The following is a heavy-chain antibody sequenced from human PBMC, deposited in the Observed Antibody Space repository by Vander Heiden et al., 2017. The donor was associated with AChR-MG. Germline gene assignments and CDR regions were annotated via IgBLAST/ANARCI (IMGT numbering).Heavy chain of an antibody. Sequence: QEHLVESGGGVVQPGRSLTLSCAASGFSVSNYGIHWVRQAPGKGLEWVADIWSDGNNKHYADSLKGRITISRDNAENTVYLQMNSLRAEDTALYYCARDRAHCSGNTCYYFDYWGQGTLLTVSS. V-gene: IGHV3-33*01. CDR3: ARDRAHCSGNTCYYFDY. CDR2: IWSDGNNK. D-gene: IGHD2-15*01. J-gene: IGHJ4*02. CDR1: GFSVSNYG.